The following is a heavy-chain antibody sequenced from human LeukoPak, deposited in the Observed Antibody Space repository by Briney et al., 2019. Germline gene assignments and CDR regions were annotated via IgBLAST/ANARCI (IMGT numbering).Heavy chain of an antibody. V-gene: IGHV1-46*01. D-gene: IGHD3-10*01. J-gene: IGHJ4*02. CDR3: ARDRDYYGSGSCGPFDY. CDR2: INPSGGST. Sequence: ASVKVSCKASGYIFTSFYMHWVRQAPGQGLEWMGIINPSGGSTSYSQKFQGRVTMARDTSTSTVFMELSSLRSEDTAVYYCARDRDYYGSGSCGPFDYWGQGTLVTVSS. CDR1: GYIFTSFY.